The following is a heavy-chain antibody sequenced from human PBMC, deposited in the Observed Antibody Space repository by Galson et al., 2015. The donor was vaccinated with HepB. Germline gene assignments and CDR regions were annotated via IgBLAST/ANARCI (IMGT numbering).Heavy chain of an antibody. J-gene: IGHJ4*02. CDR1: GFTFGSYA. D-gene: IGHD4-17*01. Sequence: SLRLSCAVSGFTFGSYAFLWVRQAPGKGLERLAVISSGGDKKYYADSVKGRFAISRDDSKNTLYMQMDSLRPEDTAVYYCARTFYGDYWGQGTLVTVSS. CDR3: ARTFYGDY. CDR2: ISSGGDKK. V-gene: IGHV3-30*09.